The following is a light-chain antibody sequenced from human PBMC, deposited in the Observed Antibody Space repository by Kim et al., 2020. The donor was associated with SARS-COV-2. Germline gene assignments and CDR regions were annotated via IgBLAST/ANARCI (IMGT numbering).Light chain of an antibody. V-gene: IGLV10-54*01. CDR1: SNNVRNQR. J-gene: IGLJ3*02. CDR2: RNN. CDR3: SAWDRSLSAWV. Sequence: QAHTITFPWNSNNVRNQRAPWLQQHHAHPPKLLSHRNNNRPSGISERLSASRSGNTASLTITGLRPEDEADYYCSAWDRSLSAWVFGGGTQLTVL.